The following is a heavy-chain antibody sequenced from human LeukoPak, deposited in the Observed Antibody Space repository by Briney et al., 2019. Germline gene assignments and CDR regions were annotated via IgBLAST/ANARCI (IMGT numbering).Heavy chain of an antibody. CDR2: ISSSSSTI. J-gene: IGHJ6*03. CDR1: GFIFSSYS. D-gene: IGHD2-21*02. V-gene: IGHV3-48*01. CDR3: VRASHIVVVTAIPQGYYYYMDV. Sequence: PGGSLRLSCAASGFIFSSYSMSWVRQAPGKGLEWVSYISSSSSTIYYADSLKGRFTISRDNAKSSLYLQMNSLRAEDTAVYYCVRASHIVVVTAIPQGYYYYMDVWGKGTTVTVSS.